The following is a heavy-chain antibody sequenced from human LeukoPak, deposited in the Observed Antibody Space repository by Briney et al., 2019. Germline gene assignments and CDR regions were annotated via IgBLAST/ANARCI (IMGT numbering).Heavy chain of an antibody. D-gene: IGHD5-24*01. CDR1: GYSFSSYW. CDR2: IYPGGSET. CDR3: ARASRDGYNQNFDH. J-gene: IGHJ4*02. Sequence: GESLKISCKGLGYSFSSYWNAWVRQRPGKGLEWRGIIYPGGSETRYDPSFQGQVTISADMSTSTAYLQWSSLRASDTAMYYCARASRDGYNQNFDHWGQGTLVTVSS. V-gene: IGHV5-51*01.